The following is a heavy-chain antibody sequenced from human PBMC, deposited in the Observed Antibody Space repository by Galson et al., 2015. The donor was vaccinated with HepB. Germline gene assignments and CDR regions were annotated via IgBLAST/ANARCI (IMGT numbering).Heavy chain of an antibody. D-gene: IGHD1-26*01. CDR2: INSDGSST. CDR3: ARDRAFGWERSYYFDY. CDR1: GFTFSSYG. Sequence: SLRLSCAASGFTFSSYGMHWVRQAPGKGLVWVSRINSDGSSTSYADSVKGRFTISRDNAKNTLYLQTNSLRAEDTAVYYCARDRAFGWERSYYFDYWGQGTLVTVSS. V-gene: IGHV3-74*01. J-gene: IGHJ4*02.